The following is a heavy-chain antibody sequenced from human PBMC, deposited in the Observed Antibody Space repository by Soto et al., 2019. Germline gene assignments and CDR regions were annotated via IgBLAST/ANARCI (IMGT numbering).Heavy chain of an antibody. V-gene: IGHV1-18*01. CDR2: ISAYNGNT. Sequence: ASVKVSCKASGYTFTSYGISWVRQAPGQGLEWMGWISAYNGNTNYAQKLQGRVTMTTDTSTSTAYMELRSLRSDDTAVYYCAREPFGVVMPPYYYMDVWGKGTTVTVSS. J-gene: IGHJ6*03. D-gene: IGHD3-3*01. CDR3: AREPFGVVMPPYYYMDV. CDR1: GYTFTSYG.